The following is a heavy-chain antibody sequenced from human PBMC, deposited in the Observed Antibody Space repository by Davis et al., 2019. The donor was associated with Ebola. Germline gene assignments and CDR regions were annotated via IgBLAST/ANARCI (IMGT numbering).Heavy chain of an antibody. CDR1: GFTFSSYA. J-gene: IGHJ6*02. CDR2: ISGSGGST. CDR3: ARATGMDV. V-gene: IGHV3-23*01. Sequence: GESLKISCAASGFTFSSYAMSWVRQAPGKGLEWVSPISGSGGSTYYADSVKGRFTISRDNSKNTLYLQMNSLRAEDTAVYYCARATGMDVWGQGTTVTVSS.